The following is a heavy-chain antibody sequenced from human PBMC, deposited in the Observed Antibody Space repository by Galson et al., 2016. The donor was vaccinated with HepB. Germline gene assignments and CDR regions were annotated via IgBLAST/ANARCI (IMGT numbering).Heavy chain of an antibody. J-gene: IGHJ6*02. CDR2: ISSRGSTT. V-gene: IGHV3-11*01. Sequence: SLRLSCAASGFTFSDYYMSWLRQAPGKGLEWVSYISSRGSTTNYADSVKGRFTISRDNAKKSLFLQMNTLRAKDTAVYFCARDGGSSINYDGMDVWGQGTPVSVSS. CDR1: GFTFSDYY. D-gene: IGHD3-16*01. CDR3: ARDGGSSINYDGMDV.